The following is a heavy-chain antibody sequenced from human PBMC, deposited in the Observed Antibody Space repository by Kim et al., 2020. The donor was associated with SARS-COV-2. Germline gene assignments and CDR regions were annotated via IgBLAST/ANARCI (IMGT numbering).Heavy chain of an antibody. CDR3: ARARWTPNYYFDY. J-gene: IGHJ4*02. CDR1: GFTFSSNN. Sequence: GGSLRLSCAASGFTFSSNNINWVRQAPGKGLEWVSSISSTSDYIYYADSVKGRFTISRDNAKNSLYLQMNSLRAEDTAVYYCARARWTPNYYFDYWGQGTLVTASS. V-gene: IGHV3-21*01. CDR2: ISSTSDYI. D-gene: IGHD2-15*01.